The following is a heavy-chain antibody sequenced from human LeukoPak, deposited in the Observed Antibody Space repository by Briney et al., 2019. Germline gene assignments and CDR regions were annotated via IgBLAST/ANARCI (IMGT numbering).Heavy chain of an antibody. CDR1: GVTFTSSA. J-gene: IGHJ6*04. CDR3: AAASYCSGGSCSSYYYYYGMDV. Sequence: SVKVSCKASGVTFTSSAVQWVRQARGQRLEWKGWIVVGSGNTNYAQKFQERVTITRDMSTSTAYMELSSLRSEDTAVYYCAAASYCSGGSCSSYYYYYGMDVWGKGTTVTVSS. D-gene: IGHD2-15*01. CDR2: IVVGSGNT. V-gene: IGHV1-58*01.